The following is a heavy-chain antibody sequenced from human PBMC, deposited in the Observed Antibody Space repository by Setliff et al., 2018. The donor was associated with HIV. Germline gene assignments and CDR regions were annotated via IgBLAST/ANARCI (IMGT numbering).Heavy chain of an antibody. V-gene: IGHV1-24*01. CDR3: ARAGPSGRDLYNYYMDV. CDR1: GYTLSELS. CDR2: FDPQDGET. D-gene: IGHD5-12*01. J-gene: IGHJ6*03. Sequence: ASVKVSCKVYGYTLSELSIHWVRQAPGKGLEWMGYFDPQDGETVYAQKFQGRVTLTEDTSTGTAYMELSGLRSEDTAVYYCARAGPSGRDLYNYYMDVWGKGTTVTVSS.